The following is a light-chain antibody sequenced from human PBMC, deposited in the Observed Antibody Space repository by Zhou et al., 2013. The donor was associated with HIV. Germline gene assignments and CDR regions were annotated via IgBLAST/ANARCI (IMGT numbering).Light chain of an antibody. Sequence: EVLMTQSPVTLSVSPGGRATLSCRASQSVDTYLAWYQQRPGQPPRLLIYDASNRATGIPARFSGSGSGTDFTLTISSLEPEDFAVYYCQQRSNWPPTFGQGTKVEIK. CDR1: QSVDTY. CDR2: DAS. V-gene: IGKV3-11*01. J-gene: IGKJ1*01. CDR3: QQRSNWPPT.